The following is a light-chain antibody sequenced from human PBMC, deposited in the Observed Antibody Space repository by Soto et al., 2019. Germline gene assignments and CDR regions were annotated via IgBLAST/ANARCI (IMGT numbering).Light chain of an antibody. CDR3: CSYKNIDTYV. CDR1: SSDVGGRYNY. J-gene: IGLJ1*01. Sequence: QSALTQPRSVSGSPGQSVTISCTGTSSDVGGRYNYVSWYQQHPGKAPKLMIYDVSKRPSGVPDRFSGSKSGNTASLTISGLQAEDEDDYYCCSYKNIDTYVFGTGTKVTVL. CDR2: DVS. V-gene: IGLV2-11*01.